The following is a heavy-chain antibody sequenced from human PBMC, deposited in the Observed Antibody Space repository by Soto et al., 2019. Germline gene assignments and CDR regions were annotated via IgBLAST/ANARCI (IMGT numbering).Heavy chain of an antibody. J-gene: IGHJ4*02. CDR3: ASSYTYYYDSSGYPFDY. D-gene: IGHD3-22*01. CDR1: GGTFSSYA. Sequence: ASVKVSCKAPGGTFSSYAISWVRQAPGQGLEWMGGIIPIFGTANYAQKFQGRVTITADESTSTAYMELSSLRSEDTAVYYCASSYTYYYDSSGYPFDYWGQGTLVTVSS. V-gene: IGHV1-69*13. CDR2: IIPIFGTA.